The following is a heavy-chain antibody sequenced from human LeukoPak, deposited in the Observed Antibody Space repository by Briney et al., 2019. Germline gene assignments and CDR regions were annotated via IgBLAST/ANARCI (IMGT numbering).Heavy chain of an antibody. V-gene: IGHV3-11*01. CDR3: ARSNGYFDWSYYFDY. CDR2: ISSSGSTM. J-gene: IGHJ4*02. CDR1: GFTFSDYY. D-gene: IGHD3-9*01. Sequence: GGSLRLSCAASGFTFSDYYMSWIRQAPGKGLEWVSYISSSGSTMYYADSVKGRFTISRDNAKNSLYLQMNSLRAEDTAVYYCARSNGYFDWSYYFDYWGQGTLVTVSS.